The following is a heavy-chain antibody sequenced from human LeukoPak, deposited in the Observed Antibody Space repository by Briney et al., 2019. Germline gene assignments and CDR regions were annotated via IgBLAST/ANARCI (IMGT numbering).Heavy chain of an antibody. CDR1: GGSISSSSYY. V-gene: IGHV4-39*01. D-gene: IGHD3-22*01. Sequence: ASETLSLTCTVSGGSISSSSYYRGWIRQPPGKGLEWIGSIYYSGSTYYNPSLKSRVTISVDTSKNQFSLKLSSVTAADTAVYYCARGGYYYDSSGPVDYWGQGTLVTVSS. J-gene: IGHJ4*02. CDR2: IYYSGST. CDR3: ARGGYYYDSSGPVDY.